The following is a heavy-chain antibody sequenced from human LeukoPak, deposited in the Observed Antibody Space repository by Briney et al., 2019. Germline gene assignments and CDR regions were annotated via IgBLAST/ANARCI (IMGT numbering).Heavy chain of an antibody. CDR3: ATEGAWGSSFDY. D-gene: IGHD7-27*01. CDR1: GYTFTSYY. V-gene: IGHV1-46*01. J-gene: IGHJ4*02. CDR2: INPSGGST. Sequence: GASVKVSCKASGYTFTSYYMHWVRQAPGQGLERMGIINPSGGSTSYAQKFQGRVTMTRDTSTSTVYMELSSLRSEDTAVYYCATEGAWGSSFDYWGQGTLVTVSS.